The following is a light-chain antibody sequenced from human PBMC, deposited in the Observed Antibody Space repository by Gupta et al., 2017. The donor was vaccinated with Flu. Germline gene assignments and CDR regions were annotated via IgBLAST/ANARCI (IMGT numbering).Light chain of an antibody. V-gene: IGKV3-20*01. J-gene: IGKJ1*01. CDR1: QSVSNSS. CDR3: QQCGTSSWT. Sequence: ERATLSFRTSQSVSNSSLGWYQQKPGQAPRLLIYGSSNRATDIPDRFSGSGSGTDFTLTISRLEPEDFAVYYCQQCGTSSWTFGQGTKVEAK. CDR2: GSS.